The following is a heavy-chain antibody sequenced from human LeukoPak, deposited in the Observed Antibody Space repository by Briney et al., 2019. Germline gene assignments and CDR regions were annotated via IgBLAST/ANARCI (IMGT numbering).Heavy chain of an antibody. CDR1: GFTFTSSA. Sequence: ASVKVSCKACGFTFTSSAMQGVRQARGQRREGIGWIVVGRGNTNYAQKFQERVTITRDMSTGTAYMELRSLRSEDTAVYYCAADRGGSYYDDAFDIWGQGTMVTVSS. CDR2: IVVGRGNT. CDR3: AADRGGSYYDDAFDI. J-gene: IGHJ3*02. D-gene: IGHD1-26*01. V-gene: IGHV1-58*02.